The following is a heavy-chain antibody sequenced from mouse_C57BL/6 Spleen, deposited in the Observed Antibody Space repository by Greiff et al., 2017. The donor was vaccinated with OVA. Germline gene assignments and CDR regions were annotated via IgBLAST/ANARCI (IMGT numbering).Heavy chain of an antibody. CDR3: ARWGPWYFDV. CDR2: IDPSDSYT. V-gene: IGHV1-69*01. J-gene: IGHJ1*03. CDR1: GYTFTSYW. Sequence: VQLQQSGAELVMPGASVKLSCKASGYTFTSYWMHWVKQRPGQGLEWIGEIDPSDSYTNYNQKFKGKSTLTVDKSSSTAYMQLSSLTSEDSAVYYCARWGPWYFDVWGTGTTVTVSS.